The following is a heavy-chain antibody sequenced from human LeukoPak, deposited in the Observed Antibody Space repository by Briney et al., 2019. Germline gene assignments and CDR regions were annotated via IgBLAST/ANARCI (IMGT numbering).Heavy chain of an antibody. Sequence: SETLSLTCTVSGGSISSYYWSWIRQPPGKGLEWIGYIYYSGSTNYNPSLKSRVTISVDTSKNQFSLKLSSVTAADTAVYYCARQGRVVPAAIVDYWGQGTLVTVSS. D-gene: IGHD2-2*01. CDR2: IYYSGST. CDR1: GGSISSYY. J-gene: IGHJ4*02. CDR3: ARQGRVVPAAIVDY. V-gene: IGHV4-59*08.